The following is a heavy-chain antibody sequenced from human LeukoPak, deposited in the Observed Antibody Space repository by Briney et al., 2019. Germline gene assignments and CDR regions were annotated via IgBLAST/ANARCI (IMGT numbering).Heavy chain of an antibody. CDR3: ARDNPDEAFDI. D-gene: IGHD1-14*01. CDR1: GYTFTGYY. Sequence: ASVKVSCKASGYTFTGYYMHWVRQAPGQGLEWMGWINSNSGGTNYAQKFQGRVTMTRDTSISTAYMELSRLRSDDTAVYYCARDNPDEAFDIWGQGTMVTVSS. CDR2: INSNSGGT. J-gene: IGHJ3*02. V-gene: IGHV1-2*02.